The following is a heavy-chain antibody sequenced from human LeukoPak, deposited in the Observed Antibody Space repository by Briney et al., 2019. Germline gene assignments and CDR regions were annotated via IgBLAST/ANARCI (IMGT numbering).Heavy chain of an antibody. J-gene: IGHJ4*02. Sequence: GGSLRLSCAAAGFTFSNYGFHCVRQVPGKGLEWVAVIWSDGSKKYYADSVKGRFTISRDDSKNTLYLQMNSLRDEDTAIYYCARDRSLSAMEYWGQGTLVTVSS. CDR3: ARDRSLSAMEY. CDR1: GFTFSNYG. V-gene: IGHV3-33*01. CDR2: IWSDGSKK. D-gene: IGHD5-18*01.